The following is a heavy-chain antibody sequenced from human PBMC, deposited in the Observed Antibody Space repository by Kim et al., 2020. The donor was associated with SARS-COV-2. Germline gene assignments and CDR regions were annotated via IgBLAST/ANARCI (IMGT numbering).Heavy chain of an antibody. CDR3: ARVLEVGASLVDY. V-gene: IGHV3-30-3*01. J-gene: IGHJ4*02. Sequence: GGSLRLSCAASGFTFSSYAMHWVRQAPGKGLEWVAVISYDGSNKYYADSVKGRFTISRDNSKNTLYLQMNSLRAEDTAVYYCARVLEVGASLVDYWGQGTLVTVSS. D-gene: IGHD1-26*01. CDR2: ISYDGSNK. CDR1: GFTFSSYA.